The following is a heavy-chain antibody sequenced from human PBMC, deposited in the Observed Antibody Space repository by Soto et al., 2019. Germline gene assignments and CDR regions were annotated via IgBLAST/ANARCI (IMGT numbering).Heavy chain of an antibody. CDR1: GDAITSFH. CDR3: ARVRGYSYGYGLFDY. V-gene: IGHV4-59*01. CDR2: IYYSGST. Sequence: SETLSLTCTVSGDAITSFHWNWIRQSPGKGLEWIGDIYYSGSTNYNPSLKSRVTMSVDTSKNQFSLKLSSVTAADTAVYYCARVRGYSYGYGLFDYWGQGTLVTVSS. J-gene: IGHJ4*02. D-gene: IGHD5-18*01.